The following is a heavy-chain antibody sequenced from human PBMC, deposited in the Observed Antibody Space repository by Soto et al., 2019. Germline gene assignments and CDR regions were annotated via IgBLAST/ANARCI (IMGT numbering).Heavy chain of an antibody. D-gene: IGHD3-22*01. CDR1: GFTFSSYG. Sequence: GGSLTLSCAASGFTFSSYGMHWVRQAPGKGLEWVAVISYDGSNKYYADSVKGRFTISRDNSKNTLYLQMNSLGAEDTAVYYCANLGYYDSSDAFDIWGQGTMVTVSS. J-gene: IGHJ3*02. CDR2: ISYDGSNK. V-gene: IGHV3-30*18. CDR3: ANLGYYDSSDAFDI.